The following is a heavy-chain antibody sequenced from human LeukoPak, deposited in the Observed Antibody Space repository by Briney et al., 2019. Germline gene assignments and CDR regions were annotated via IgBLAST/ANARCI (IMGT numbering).Heavy chain of an antibody. CDR1: GGSISSSSYY. Sequence: PSETLSLTCTVSGGSISSSSYYWGWIRQPPGKGLEWIGSIYYSGSTYYNPSLKSRVTISVDTSKNQFSLKLSSVTAADTAVYYCARHVITPIEYFDYWGQGTLVTVSS. CDR2: IYYSGST. J-gene: IGHJ4*02. CDR3: ARHVITPIEYFDY. V-gene: IGHV4-39*01. D-gene: IGHD3-3*01.